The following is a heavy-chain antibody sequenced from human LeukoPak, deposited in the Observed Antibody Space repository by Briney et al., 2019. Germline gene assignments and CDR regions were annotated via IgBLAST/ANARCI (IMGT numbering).Heavy chain of an antibody. CDR2: ISGSGGST. CDR1: GFTFSSYA. V-gene: IGHV3-23*01. Sequence: PGGSLRLSCAASGFTFSSYAMSWVRQAPGKGLEWVSAISGSGGSTYYADPVKGRFTISRDNSKNTLYLQMNSLRAEDTAVYYCAKPLSPRSGFDYWGQGTLVTVSS. J-gene: IGHJ4*02. D-gene: IGHD2-15*01. CDR3: AKPLSPRSGFDY.